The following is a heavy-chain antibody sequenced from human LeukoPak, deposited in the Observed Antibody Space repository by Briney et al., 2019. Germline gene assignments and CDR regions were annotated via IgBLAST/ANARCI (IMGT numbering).Heavy chain of an antibody. CDR2: IIPILGIA. CDR1: GGTFSSYA. Sequence: GASVTVSCKASGGTFSSYAISWVRQAPGQGLEWMGRIIPILGIANYAQKFQGRVTITADKSTSTAYMELSSLRSEDTAVYYCARDGEYSSSGSDYYYYYGMDVWGQGTTVTVSS. V-gene: IGHV1-69*04. J-gene: IGHJ6*02. D-gene: IGHD6-6*01. CDR3: ARDGEYSSSGSDYYYYYGMDV.